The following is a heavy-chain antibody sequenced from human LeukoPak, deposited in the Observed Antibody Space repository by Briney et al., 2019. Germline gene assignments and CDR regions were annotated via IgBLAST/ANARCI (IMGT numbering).Heavy chain of an antibody. J-gene: IGHJ6*03. Sequence: SETLSLTCAVYGGSFSGYYWSWIRHPPGKGLELIGEINHSGSANYNPSLKSRVTISVDTSKNQFSLKLSSVTAADTAVYYCARGQTQLNYYYYMDVWGKGTTVTVSS. CDR3: ARGQTQLNYYYYMDV. CDR2: INHSGSA. V-gene: IGHV4-34*01. CDR1: GGSFSGYY. D-gene: IGHD1-1*01.